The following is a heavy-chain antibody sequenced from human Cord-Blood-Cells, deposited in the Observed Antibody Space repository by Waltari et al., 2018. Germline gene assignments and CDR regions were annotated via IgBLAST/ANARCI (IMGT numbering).Heavy chain of an antibody. CDR2: MNPNSGNT. CDR1: GYTFTSYD. Sequence: QVQLVQSGAEVKKPGASVKVSCKASGYTFTSYDINWVRQATGQGLEWMGWMNPNSGNTGYAQKFQGRVTMTRNTSISTAYMELSSLRSEDTAVYYCARGTGKDYDFWSGYYGMDVWGQGTTVTVSS. CDR3: ARGTGKDYDFWSGYYGMDV. D-gene: IGHD3-3*01. V-gene: IGHV1-8*01. J-gene: IGHJ6*02.